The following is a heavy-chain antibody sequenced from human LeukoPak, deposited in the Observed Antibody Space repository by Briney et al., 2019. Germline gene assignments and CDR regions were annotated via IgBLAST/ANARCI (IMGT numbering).Heavy chain of an antibody. D-gene: IGHD2-15*01. CDR2: IIPIFGTA. J-gene: IGHJ6*02. V-gene: IGHV1-69*13. CDR3: ASYPLVVVVAAVEYYYYYGMDV. Sequence: SVKVSCKASGGTFSSYAISWVRQAPGQGLEWMGGIIPIFGTANYAQKFQGRVTITADESTSTAYMELSSLRSEDTAVYYCASYPLVVVVAAVEYYYYYGMDVWGQGTTVTVSS. CDR1: GGTFSSYA.